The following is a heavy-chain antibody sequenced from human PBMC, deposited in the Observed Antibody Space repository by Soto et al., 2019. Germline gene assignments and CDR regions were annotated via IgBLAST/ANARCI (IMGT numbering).Heavy chain of an antibody. CDR1: GYSFTNYG. D-gene: IGHD6-19*01. J-gene: IGHJ6*03. CDR2: ISAFNGNT. CDR3: ARDRGVAPPVAGNTHYYYYMDV. Sequence: QDQLVQSGAEVKKPGASVTVSCKASGYSFTNYGVTWVRQAPGQGLEWMGWISAFNGNTHYAQNLQGRVTMTTDASTSTAYMELRSLRSDDTAGYYCARDRGVAPPVAGNTHYYYYMDVWGKGTTVTGSS. V-gene: IGHV1-18*01.